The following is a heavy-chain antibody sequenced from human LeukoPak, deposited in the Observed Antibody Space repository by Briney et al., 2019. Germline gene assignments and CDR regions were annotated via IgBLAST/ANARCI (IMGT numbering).Heavy chain of an antibody. D-gene: IGHD3/OR15-3a*01. J-gene: IGHJ4*02. CDR1: GVSFSGYY. V-gene: IGHV4-34*01. CDR2: INHSGST. CDR3: ARGSGWLLYPQVRLFDY. Sequence: SETLSLTCAVYGVSFSGYYWSWLRQPPGKGLEWLGEINHSGSTNYNPSLKSRVTISVDTSKNQFSLKLSSVTAADTAVYYCARGSGWLLYPQVRLFDYWGQGTLVTVSS.